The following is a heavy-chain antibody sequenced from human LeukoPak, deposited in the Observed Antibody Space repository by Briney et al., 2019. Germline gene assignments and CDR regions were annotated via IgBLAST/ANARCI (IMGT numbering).Heavy chain of an antibody. D-gene: IGHD5-18*01. CDR1: GGSISSYY. CDR3: ARGRGYSYGYQYFQH. V-gene: IGHV4-59*01. CDR2: IYYSGST. J-gene: IGHJ1*01. Sequence: SETLSLTCTVPGGSISSYYWSWIRQPPGKGLEWIGYIYYSGSTNYNPSLKSRVTISVDTSKNQFSLKLSSVTAADTAVYYCARGRGYSYGYQYFQHWGQGTLVTVSS.